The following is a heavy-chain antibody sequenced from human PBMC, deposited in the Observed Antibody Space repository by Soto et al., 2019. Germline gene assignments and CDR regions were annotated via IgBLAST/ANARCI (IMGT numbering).Heavy chain of an antibody. Sequence: GGSLRLSCTASGFTFGDYAMSWFRQAPGKGLEWVGFIRSKAYGGTTEYAASVKGRFTISRDDSKSIAYLQMNSLKTEDTAVYYCTRDLTYYDILTGYYSYGMDVWGQGTTVTVSS. J-gene: IGHJ6*02. CDR3: TRDLTYYDILTGYYSYGMDV. V-gene: IGHV3-49*03. D-gene: IGHD3-9*01. CDR2: IRSKAYGGTT. CDR1: GFTFGDYA.